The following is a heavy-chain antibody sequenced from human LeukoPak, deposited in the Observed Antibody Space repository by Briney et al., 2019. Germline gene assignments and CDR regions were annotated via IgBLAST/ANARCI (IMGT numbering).Heavy chain of an antibody. D-gene: IGHD3-22*01. CDR1: GYTFTGYY. J-gene: IGHJ4*02. CDR2: INPNSGGT. V-gene: IGHV1-2*02. Sequence: ASVKVSCKASGYTFTGYYMHWVRQAPGQGLEWMGWINPNSGGTDYAQKFQGRVTMTRDTSISTAYMELSRLRSDETAVYYCAGGNYYDSTAPAYWGQGTLVTVSS. CDR3: AGGNYYDSTAPAY.